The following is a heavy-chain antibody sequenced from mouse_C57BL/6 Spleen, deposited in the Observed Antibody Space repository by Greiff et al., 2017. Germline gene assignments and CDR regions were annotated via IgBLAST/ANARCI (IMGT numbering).Heavy chain of an antibody. D-gene: IGHD1-1*01. V-gene: IGHV1-82*01. CDR2: IYPGDGDT. Sequence: VQLQQSGPELVKPGASVKISCKASGYAFSSSWMNWVKQRPGKGLEWIGRIYPGDGDTNYNGKFKGKATLTADKSSSTAYMQLSILTSEDSAVYFCARSLDYGSSYEYFDYWGQGTTLTVSS. CDR3: ARSLDYGSSYEYFDY. CDR1: GYAFSSSW. J-gene: IGHJ2*01.